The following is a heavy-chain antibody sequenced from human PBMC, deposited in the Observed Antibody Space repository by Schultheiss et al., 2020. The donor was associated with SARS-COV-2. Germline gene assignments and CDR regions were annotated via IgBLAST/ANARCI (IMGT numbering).Heavy chain of an antibody. J-gene: IGHJ4*02. CDR3: ARSRGDTAMVGDY. V-gene: IGHV4-59*12. Sequence: SETLSLTCTVSGGSISSYYWNWIRQPPGKGLEWIGYIYYSGSTNYNPSLKSRVTMSVDTSKNQFSLKLSSVTAADTAVYYCARSRGDTAMVGDYWGQGTLVTVSS. CDR1: GGSISSYY. CDR2: IYYSGST. D-gene: IGHD5-18*01.